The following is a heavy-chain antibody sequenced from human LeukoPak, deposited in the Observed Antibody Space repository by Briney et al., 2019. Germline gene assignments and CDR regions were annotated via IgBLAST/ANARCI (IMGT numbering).Heavy chain of an antibody. CDR1: GVSISSGGYY. CDR2: IYYSGST. CDR3: ARDLKGDYYDSSGYYYT. D-gene: IGHD3-22*01. V-gene: IGHV4-31*03. J-gene: IGHJ4*02. Sequence: SETLSLTCTVSGVSISSGGYYWSWIRQHPGKGLEWIGYIYYSGSTYYNPSLKSRVTISVDTSKSQFSLKLSSVTAADTAVYYCARDLKGDYYDSSGYYYTWGQGTLVTVSS.